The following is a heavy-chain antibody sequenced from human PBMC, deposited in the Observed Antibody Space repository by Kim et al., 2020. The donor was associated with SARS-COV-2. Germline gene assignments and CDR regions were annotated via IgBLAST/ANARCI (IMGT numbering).Heavy chain of an antibody. J-gene: IGHJ6*02. D-gene: IGHD1-20*01. CDR3: ARGPNWNPKYYGMDV. V-gene: IGHV1-46*01. Sequence: KFQGRVTMTRDTSTSTVYMELSSLRSEDTAVYYCARGPNWNPKYYGMDVWGQGTTVTVSS.